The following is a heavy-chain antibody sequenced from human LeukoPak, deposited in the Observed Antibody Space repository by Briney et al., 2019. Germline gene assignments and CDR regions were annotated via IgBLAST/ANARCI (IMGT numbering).Heavy chain of an antibody. J-gene: IGHJ4*02. CDR3: TRGRLMGSGLPAIDY. CDR2: IVSSSSTI. D-gene: IGHD3-10*01. V-gene: IGHV3-48*01. Sequence: GGSLRLSCAGSGFTFSSYSMNWVRQAPGKGLEWVSYIVSSSSTIYYADSVKGRFTISRDNAKNSLYLQMNSLRAEDTAVYYCTRGRLMGSGLPAIDYWGQGTLVTVSS. CDR1: GFTFSSYS.